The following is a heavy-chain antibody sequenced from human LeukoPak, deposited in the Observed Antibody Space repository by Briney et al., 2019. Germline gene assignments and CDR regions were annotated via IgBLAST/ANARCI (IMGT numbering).Heavy chain of an antibody. CDR2: ISASGGST. D-gene: IGHD1-14*01. Sequence: QSGGSLRLSCAASGITFSGFGMSWVRQAPGKGLEWVSGISASGGSTYYADSVKGRFTLSRDNSKSTMYLQMNSLRAEDTAVYYCAKDRRLRRIGEEDAFDIWGQGTMVTVSS. J-gene: IGHJ3*02. V-gene: IGHV3-23*01. CDR1: GITFSGFG. CDR3: AKDRRLRRIGEEDAFDI.